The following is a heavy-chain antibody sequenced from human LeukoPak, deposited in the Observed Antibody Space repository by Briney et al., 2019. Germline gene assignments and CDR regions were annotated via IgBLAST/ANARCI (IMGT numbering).Heavy chain of an antibody. Sequence: SETLSLTCGVSGGSLSFSDWLNWVRQTPGKGLEWIGEIYYGGSTNYNPSLKSRLTMSVDTSKSQFYLNLSSLTAADSAVYFCARRAYYAVDVWGQGISVIVSS. CDR3: ARRAYYAVDV. CDR2: IYYGGST. CDR1: GGSLSFSDW. V-gene: IGHV4-4*02. J-gene: IGHJ6*02.